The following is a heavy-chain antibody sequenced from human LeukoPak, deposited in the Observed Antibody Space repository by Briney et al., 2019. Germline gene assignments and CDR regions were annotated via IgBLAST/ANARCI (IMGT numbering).Heavy chain of an antibody. CDR1: GFTFSTYW. D-gene: IGHD5-12*01. J-gene: IGHJ4*02. CDR2: ISTTGSRV. CDR3: ARDRWVASKYEGDFDY. V-gene: IGHV3-48*04. Sequence: GGSLRLSCAASGFTFSTYWMSWVRQAPGKGLEWVSYISTTGSRVYYADSVKGRFTISRDNAENSLFLQMNSLRAEDTAVYYCARDRWVASKYEGDFDYWGQGTLVTVSS.